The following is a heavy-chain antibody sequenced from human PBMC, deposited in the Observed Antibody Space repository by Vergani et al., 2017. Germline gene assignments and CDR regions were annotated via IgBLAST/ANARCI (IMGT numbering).Heavy chain of an antibody. D-gene: IGHD3-3*01. Sequence: EVQLVESGGGLVQPGRSLRLSCAASGFTFDDYAMHWVRQAPGKGLEWVSGISWNSGSIGYADSVKGRFTISRDNAKNSLYLQMNSLRAEDTALYYCAKGGRILEWLLYYYYYMDVWGKGTTVTVSS. CDR3: AKGGRILEWLLYYYYYMDV. V-gene: IGHV3-9*01. CDR2: ISWNSGSI. J-gene: IGHJ6*03. CDR1: GFTFDDYA.